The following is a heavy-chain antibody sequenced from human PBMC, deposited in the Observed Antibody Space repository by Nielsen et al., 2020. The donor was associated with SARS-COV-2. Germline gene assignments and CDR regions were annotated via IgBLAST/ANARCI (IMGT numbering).Heavy chain of an antibody. CDR3: ARDAVAGDY. CDR1: GASMSSGDYH. D-gene: IGHD6-13*01. Sequence: SETLSLTCTVSGASMSSGDYHWSWVRQTPGKGLEWLAFISHSGITYYNPSLESRVTISRDTSKNQFSLRLNSVTAADTAIYYCARDAVAGDYWGQGTLVTVSS. V-gene: IGHV4-30-4*01. J-gene: IGHJ4*02. CDR2: ISHSGIT.